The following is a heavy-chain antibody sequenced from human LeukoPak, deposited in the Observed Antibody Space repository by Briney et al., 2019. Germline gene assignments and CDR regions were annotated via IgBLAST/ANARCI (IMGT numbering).Heavy chain of an antibody. CDR1: GYTFTGYY. V-gene: IGHV1-18*04. J-gene: IGHJ4*02. CDR3: AREVTYYGSGSYY. CDR2: ISAYNGNT. D-gene: IGHD3-10*01. Sequence: GASVKVSCKASGYTFTGYYMHWVRQAPGQGLEWMGWISAYNGNTNYAQKLQGRVTMTTDTSTSTAYMELRSLRSDDTAVYYCAREVTYYGSGSYYWGQGTLVTVSS.